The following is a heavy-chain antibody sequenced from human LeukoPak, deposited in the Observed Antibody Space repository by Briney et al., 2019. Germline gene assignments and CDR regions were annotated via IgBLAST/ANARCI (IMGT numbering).Heavy chain of an antibody. CDR2: IYTSGST. CDR3: ARDDRSGWYFGMDV. D-gene: IGHD6-19*01. CDR1: GGSISSYY. V-gene: IGHV4-4*07. J-gene: IGHJ6*02. Sequence: SETLSLTCTVSGGSISSYYWSWIRQPAGKGLEWIGRIYTSGSTNYNPSLKSRVTMSVDTSKNQFSLKLSSVTAADTAVYYCARDDRSGWYFGMDVWGQGTTVSVSS.